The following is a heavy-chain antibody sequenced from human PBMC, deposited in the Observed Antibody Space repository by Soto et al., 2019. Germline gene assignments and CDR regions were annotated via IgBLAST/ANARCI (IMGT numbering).Heavy chain of an antibody. Sequence: GSLRLSCAASGFTFSSYAMSCVRQAPGKGPEWVSAISGRGDNTYYADSVKGRFTISRDNSKNTLSLQMNSLRAEDTAVYYCAKDGYSSSSAYYFDYWGQGILVTVSS. D-gene: IGHD6-6*01. J-gene: IGHJ4*02. V-gene: IGHV3-23*01. CDR2: ISGRGDNT. CDR3: AKDGYSSSSAYYFDY. CDR1: GFTFSSYA.